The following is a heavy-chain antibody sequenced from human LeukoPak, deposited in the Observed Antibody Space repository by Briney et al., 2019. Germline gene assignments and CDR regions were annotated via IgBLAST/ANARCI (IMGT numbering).Heavy chain of an antibody. CDR2: INHSGST. V-gene: IGHV4-34*01. J-gene: IGHJ6*02. D-gene: IGHD5-18*01. CDR1: GGSFSGYY. Sequence: AETLSLTCAVYGGSFSGYYWSWIRQPPGKGLEWIGEINHSGSTNYNPSLKSRVTISVDTPKNQFSLKLSSVTDADTAVYYCARVRIQLWYPHYYHGMDVWGQGTTVTVSS. CDR3: ARVRIQLWYPHYYHGMDV.